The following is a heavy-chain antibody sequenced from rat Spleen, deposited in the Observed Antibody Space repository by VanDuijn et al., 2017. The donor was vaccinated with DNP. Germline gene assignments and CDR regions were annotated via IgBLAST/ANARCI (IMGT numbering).Heavy chain of an antibody. CDR2: ISPSGGST. CDR1: GFTFSSYW. D-gene: IGHD1-7*01. CDR3: ARRRYGYGLFDY. Sequence: EVQLVESGGDLVQPGRSLKLSCVASGFTFSSYWMYWIRQAPGKGLEWVASISPSGGSTYYRDSVKGRFTISRDNAKSTLYLQMNSLRSEDTATYYCARRRYGYGLFDYWGQGVMVTVSS. J-gene: IGHJ2*01. V-gene: IGHV5-31*01.